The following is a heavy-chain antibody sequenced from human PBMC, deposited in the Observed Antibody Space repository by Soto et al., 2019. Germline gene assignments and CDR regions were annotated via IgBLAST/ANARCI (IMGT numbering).Heavy chain of an antibody. D-gene: IGHD6-6*01. CDR3: ARHVGSSRFFYY. Sequence: EVQLVESGGGLVKPGGSLRLSCEAFEFSFRSYSMNWVRQAPGKGLEWVSSISSDSGFIYYADSVKGRFTVSRDNANNSLYLEMNSLRAEDTAVYYCARHVGSSRFFYYRGQGTLVTVSS. J-gene: IGHJ4*02. V-gene: IGHV3-21*01. CDR2: ISSDSGFI. CDR1: EFSFRSYS.